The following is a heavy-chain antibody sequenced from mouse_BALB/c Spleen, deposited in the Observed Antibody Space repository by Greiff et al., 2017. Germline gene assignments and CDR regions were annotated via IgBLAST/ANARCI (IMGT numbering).Heavy chain of an antibody. CDR3: ARLYGNYGGFNY. CDR2: ILPGSGST. Sequence: QVQLQQSGAELMKPGASVKISCKATGYTFSSYWIEWVKQRPGHGLEWIGEILPGSGSTNYNEKFKGKATFTADTSSNTAYMQLSSLTSEDSAVYYCARLYGNYGGFNYWGQGTTLTVSA. D-gene: IGHD2-10*02. V-gene: IGHV1-9*01. J-gene: IGHJ2*01. CDR1: GYTFSSYW.